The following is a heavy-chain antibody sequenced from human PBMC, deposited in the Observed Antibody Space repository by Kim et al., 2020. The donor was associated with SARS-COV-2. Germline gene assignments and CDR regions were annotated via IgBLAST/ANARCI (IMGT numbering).Heavy chain of an antibody. CDR2: ISSSSSTI. CDR1: GFTFSSYS. CDR3: ARDRFGVVGFLEWSPRGRNWFDP. V-gene: IGHV3-48*02. J-gene: IGHJ5*02. D-gene: IGHD3-3*01. Sequence: GGSLRLSCAASGFTFSSYSMNWVRQAPGKGLEWVSYISSSSSTIYYADSVKGRFTISRDNAKNSLYLQMNSLRDEDTAVYYCARDRFGVVGFLEWSPRGRNWFDPWGQGTLVTVSS.